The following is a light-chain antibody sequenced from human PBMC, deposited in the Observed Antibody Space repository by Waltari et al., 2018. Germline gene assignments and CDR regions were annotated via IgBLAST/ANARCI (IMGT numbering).Light chain of an antibody. Sequence: QSVLTQPPSASGTPGQRVTISCSGSSSNIGNNNVFWYQQLPGTAPKLLIYNKNQRPSGGPDRLSGSKSDPSASLAIRGLRSEDEADYYCAAWDADLSGVFGGGTRLTVL. CDR2: NKN. V-gene: IGLV1-47*02. CDR3: AAWDADLSGV. CDR1: SSNIGNNN. J-gene: IGLJ3*02.